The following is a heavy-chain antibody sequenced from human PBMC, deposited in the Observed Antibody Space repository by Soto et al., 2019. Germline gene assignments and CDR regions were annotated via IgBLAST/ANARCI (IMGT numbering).Heavy chain of an antibody. CDR3: ARDQGYYDSSGLFYDYYGMDV. Sequence: SETLSLTCTVSGDSISSGDYYWSWIRQPPGKGLEWIGCIYYSGNTYYNPSLKRRFSISVDTSKNQFSLQLSSVTVADTAVYYCARDQGYYDSSGLFYDYYGMDVWGQGTTVTVSS. CDR2: IYYSGNT. J-gene: IGHJ6*02. V-gene: IGHV4-30-4*01. D-gene: IGHD3-22*01. CDR1: GDSISSGDYY.